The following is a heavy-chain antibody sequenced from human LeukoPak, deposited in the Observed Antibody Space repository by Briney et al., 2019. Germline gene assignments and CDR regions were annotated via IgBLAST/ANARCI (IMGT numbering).Heavy chain of an antibody. CDR1: GFTFGDYA. D-gene: IGHD2-2*02. CDR2: ISGTGSST. CDR3: AKASVAIPQYCNS. Sequence: GGSLRLSCTASGFTFGDYAMSWIRQAPGKGLEWVSTISGTGSSTYYADSAKGRFTISRDNSKDTLFLQLNSLTAADTAMYFCAKASVAIPQYCNSWGQGTLVTVSS. J-gene: IGHJ5*02. V-gene: IGHV3-23*01.